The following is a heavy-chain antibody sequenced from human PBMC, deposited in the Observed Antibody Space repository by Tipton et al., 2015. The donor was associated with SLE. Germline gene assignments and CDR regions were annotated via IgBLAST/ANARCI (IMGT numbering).Heavy chain of an antibody. V-gene: IGHV3-30-3*02. CDR1: GFTFSSYA. CDR3: AKSTGDSSRKSLHQRYFDY. D-gene: IGHD7-27*01. Sequence: SLRLSCAASGFTFSSYAMHWVRQAPGKGLEWVAVLSYDGSNKYYADSVKGRFTISRDNSKNTLYLQMNSLRAEDTAVYYCAKSTGDSSRKSLHQRYFDYWGQGTLVTVSS. J-gene: IGHJ4*02. CDR2: LSYDGSNK.